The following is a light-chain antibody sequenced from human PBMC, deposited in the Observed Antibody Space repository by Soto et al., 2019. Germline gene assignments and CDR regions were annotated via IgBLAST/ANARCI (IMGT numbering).Light chain of an antibody. CDR2: GAS. CDR1: QSVSSY. V-gene: IGKV3-20*01. J-gene: IGKJ1*01. CDR3: QQYGSSPRT. Sequence: EIVLTHSPATLSLSPWERATLSFRASQSVSSYLAWYQQKPGQAPRLLIYGASSRATGIPDRFSGSGSGTDFTLTISRLEPEDFAVYYCQQYGSSPRTFGQGTKVDI.